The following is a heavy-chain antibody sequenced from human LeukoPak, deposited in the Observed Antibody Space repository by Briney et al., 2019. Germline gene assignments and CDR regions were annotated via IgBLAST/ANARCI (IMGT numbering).Heavy chain of an antibody. D-gene: IGHD3-22*01. CDR1: GYSISSGYY. CDR3: ARDRYYYDSRGYSRMDV. Sequence: SETLSLTCTVSGYSISSGYYWGWIRQPPGKGLEWIGSIYHSGSTYYNPSLKSRVTMSGDTSKNQFSLKLSSVTAADTAVYYCARDRYYYDSRGYSRMDVWGKGTTVTISS. J-gene: IGHJ6*04. V-gene: IGHV4-38-2*02. CDR2: IYHSGST.